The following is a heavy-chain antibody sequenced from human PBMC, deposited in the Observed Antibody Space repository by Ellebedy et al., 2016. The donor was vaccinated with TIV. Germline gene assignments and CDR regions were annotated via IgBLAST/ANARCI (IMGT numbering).Heavy chain of an antibody. CDR1: GFTFSSYA. V-gene: IGHV3-23*01. CDR3: ARDKEGSYYGSGSYDY. J-gene: IGHJ4*02. CDR2: ISSSGGST. D-gene: IGHD3-10*01. Sequence: GESLKISCAASGFTFSSYAMSWVRQAPGKGLEWVSAISSSGGSTTYADSVAGRFTISRDNSKNTLYLQMNSLRAEDTAVYYCARDKEGSYYGSGSYDYWGQGTLVTVSS.